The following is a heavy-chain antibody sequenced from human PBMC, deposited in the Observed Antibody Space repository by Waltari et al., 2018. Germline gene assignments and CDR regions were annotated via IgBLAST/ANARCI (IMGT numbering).Heavy chain of an antibody. D-gene: IGHD3-10*01. Sequence: QVQLVQSGSEVRKPGASVKVSCKTSGYSFTGYYIYWVRQAPGQGLEWMGWIDPESGGTNEALRCQGRVSMTRDTSTNTAYMEVSGLRSDDTAIYYCARAYGFAAGFWGQGTLVTVSS. CDR1: GYSFTGYY. V-gene: IGHV1-2*02. J-gene: IGHJ4*02. CDR2: IDPESGGT. CDR3: ARAYGFAAGF.